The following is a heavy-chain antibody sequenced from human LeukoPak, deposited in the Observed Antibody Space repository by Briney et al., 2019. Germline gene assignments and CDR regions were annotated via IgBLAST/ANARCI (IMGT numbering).Heavy chain of an antibody. J-gene: IGHJ4*02. V-gene: IGHV3-30*18. CDR1: GFTFSSYG. CDR3: AKDYDSSGQEQWYYFDY. D-gene: IGHD3-22*01. Sequence: PGRSLRLSCATSGFTFSSYGMHWVRQAPGKGLEWVAVISYDGSNKYYADSVKGRFTISRDNSKNTLYLQMNSLRAEDTAVYYCAKDYDSSGQEQWYYFDYWGQGTLVTVSS. CDR2: ISYDGSNK.